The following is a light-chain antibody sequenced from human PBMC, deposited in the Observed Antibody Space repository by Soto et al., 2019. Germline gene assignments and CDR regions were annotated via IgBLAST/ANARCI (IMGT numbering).Light chain of an antibody. Sequence: QSVLTQPPSVSAVPGQKVTISCSGSSSNIGSNPAFWYQQLPGKAPKLLIYDNIKRPAGIPDRFSGSKSGTSATLTISGLQTGDEADYYCGAWDNSLSGFVFGGGTKLTVL. CDR1: SSNIGSNP. J-gene: IGLJ2*01. V-gene: IGLV1-51*01. CDR2: DNI. CDR3: GAWDNSLSGFV.